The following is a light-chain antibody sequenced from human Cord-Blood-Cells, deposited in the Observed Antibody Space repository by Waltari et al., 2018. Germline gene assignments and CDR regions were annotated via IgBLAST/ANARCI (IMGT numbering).Light chain of an antibody. CDR2: EGS. V-gene: IGLV2-23*03. CDR3: CSYAGSSTFDVV. J-gene: IGLJ2*01. CDR1: RSAVGSYTL. Sequence: QTDLPPPAPVSGSPGQSLTISSTGTRSAVGSYTLVSWYQQPPGKAPKLMIYEGSKRPSGVSNRFSGSKSGNTASLTISGLQAEDEADYYCCSYAGSSTFDVVFGGGTKLTVL.